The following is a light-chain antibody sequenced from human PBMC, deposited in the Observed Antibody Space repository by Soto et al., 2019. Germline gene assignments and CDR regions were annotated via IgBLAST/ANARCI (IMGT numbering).Light chain of an antibody. CDR3: QSYDSSLSAL. Sequence: QSVLTQPPSXXXXXXXXXXXXCTGSSSNIGAGYDVHWYQQLPGTAPKLLIYGNSNRPSGVPDRFSGSKSGTSASLAITGLQAEDEADYYCQSYDSSLSALFGGGTKVTVL. CDR1: SSNIGAGYD. V-gene: IGLV1-40*01. J-gene: IGLJ3*02. CDR2: GNS.